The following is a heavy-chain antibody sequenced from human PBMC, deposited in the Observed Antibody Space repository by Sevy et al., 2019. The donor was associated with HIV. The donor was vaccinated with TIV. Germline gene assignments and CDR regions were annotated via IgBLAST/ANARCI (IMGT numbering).Heavy chain of an antibody. CDR3: AGAGGSWALRY. CDR1: GFIFSDYY. Sequence: GGSLRLSCAASGFIFSDYYMSWIRQAPGKGLEWVSYISGSGNTIYYTDSVKGRFTISRDNAKDSLYLQMNSLRAEVTAVYYRAGAGGSWALRYWGQGSLVTVSS. D-gene: IGHD1-26*01. V-gene: IGHV3-11*01. CDR2: ISGSGNTI. J-gene: IGHJ4*02.